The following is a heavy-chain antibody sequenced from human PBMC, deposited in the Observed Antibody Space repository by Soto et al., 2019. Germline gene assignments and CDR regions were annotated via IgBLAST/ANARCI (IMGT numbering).Heavy chain of an antibody. CDR1: GFTFTDYG. J-gene: IGHJ4*01. D-gene: IGHD3-22*01. V-gene: IGHV3-30*18. Sequence: QVQLVESGGGVVQPGRSLRLSCADSGFTFTDYGMHWVRQAPGKGLEWMAVISYDGSNKNYADSVKGRFTISRDNSKNSMYLQMNSLRAEDTAVYYCAKDTYYHDSSGYYVFDYWGHGTMVTVSS. CDR2: ISYDGSNK. CDR3: AKDTYYHDSSGYYVFDY.